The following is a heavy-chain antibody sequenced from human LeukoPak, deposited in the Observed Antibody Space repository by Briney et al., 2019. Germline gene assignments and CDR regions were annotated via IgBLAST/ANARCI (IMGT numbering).Heavy chain of an antibody. D-gene: IGHD3-10*01. CDR1: GFTVSSNY. V-gene: IGHV3-53*01. CDR2: IYSGGST. J-gene: IGHJ6*02. Sequence: GGSLRLSCAASGFTVSSNYMSWVRQAPGKGLEWVSVIYSGGSTYYADSVKGRFTISRDNSKNTLYLQMNSLRAEDTAVYYCARALRFGPYYYYYGMDVWGQGTTVTVSS. CDR3: ARALRFGPYYYYYGMDV.